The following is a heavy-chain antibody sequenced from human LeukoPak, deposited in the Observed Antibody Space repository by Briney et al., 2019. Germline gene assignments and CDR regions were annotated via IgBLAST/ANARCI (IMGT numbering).Heavy chain of an antibody. D-gene: IGHD3-3*01. Sequence: PGGSLRLSCAASGFTFSDYWMTWVRQAPGKGLEWVSAISGSGGSTYYADSVKGRFTISRDNSKNTLYLQMNSLRAEDTAVYYCAKAYDFWSGYSTDAFDIWGQGTMVTVSS. CDR1: GFTFSDYW. CDR3: AKAYDFWSGYSTDAFDI. J-gene: IGHJ3*02. V-gene: IGHV3-23*01. CDR2: ISGSGGST.